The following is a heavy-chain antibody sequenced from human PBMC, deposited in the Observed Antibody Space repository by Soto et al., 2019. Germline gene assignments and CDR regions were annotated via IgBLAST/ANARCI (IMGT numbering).Heavy chain of an antibody. V-gene: IGHV3-23*01. CDR3: AKRRGAGGHFDY. J-gene: IGHJ4*02. CDR1: GFTFTSYA. Sequence: GGSLRLSCAASGFTFTSYAMGWVRQAPGKGLEWVSVISSGGSTYYADSVRGRFTISRDNSKDTLSLQMNSLRAEDTAVYYCAKRRGAGGHFDYWGQGALVTVSS. CDR2: ISSGGST. D-gene: IGHD2-15*01.